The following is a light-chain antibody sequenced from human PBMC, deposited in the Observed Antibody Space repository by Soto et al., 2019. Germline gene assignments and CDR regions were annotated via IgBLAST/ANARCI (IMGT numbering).Light chain of an antibody. V-gene: IGKV1-5*03. J-gene: IGKJ1*01. Sequence: DIQMTQSPSTLSASVGDRVTITYRASQSINNWLAWYQQKPGKAPKLFIFKASTLEIGVPSRFSGSGSGTEFTLSISSLQPDDFATYFCQQYESFPRTFGQGTKVEMK. CDR3: QQYESFPRT. CDR2: KAS. CDR1: QSINNW.